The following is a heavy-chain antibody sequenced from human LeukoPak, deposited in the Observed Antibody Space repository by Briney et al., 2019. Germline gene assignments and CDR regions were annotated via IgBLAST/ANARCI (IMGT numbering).Heavy chain of an antibody. D-gene: IGHD3-10*01. CDR3: ASEGGYGSGRGWFDP. J-gene: IGHJ5*02. CDR2: VSSSSSYT. Sequence: GWSLRLSCAASGFTFSDYYMTWIRQAPGKGLAWVSYVSSSSSYTEYADSVKGRFTISRDNARSSVCLQANSLRADDTAVYYCASEGGYGSGRGWFDPWGQGTLVTVSS. V-gene: IGHV3-11*05. CDR1: GFTFSDYY.